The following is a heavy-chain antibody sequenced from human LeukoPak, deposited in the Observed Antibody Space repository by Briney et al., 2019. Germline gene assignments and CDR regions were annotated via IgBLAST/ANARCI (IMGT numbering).Heavy chain of an antibody. J-gene: IGHJ4*02. V-gene: IGHV1-24*01. CDR1: GNTPTELS. Sequence: ASVKVSCKVFGNTPTELSMHWVRQAPGKGLESMGGFAPEDGEAIYAQQFQGRLTMTEDTSTDTAYMELSSLTSEDTAVYYCTTGRRYQLYDYWGQGTLVTVSS. D-gene: IGHD1-1*01. CDR3: TTGRRYQLYDY. CDR2: FAPEDGEA.